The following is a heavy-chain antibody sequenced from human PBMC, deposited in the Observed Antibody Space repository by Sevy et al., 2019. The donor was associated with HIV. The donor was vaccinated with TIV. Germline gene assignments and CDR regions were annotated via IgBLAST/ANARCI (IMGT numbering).Heavy chain of an antibody. J-gene: IGHJ4*02. CDR2: IGVYNGNS. CDR1: GFSFSSYG. Sequence: ASVKVSCKASGFSFSSYGFTWVRQAPGQGLAWMGWIGVYNGNSNSAQRLQGRVTLTTDTSTSTVYMELSGLKSDDTAVYYCARVPTYYYGSSTYFDYWGQGTPVTVSS. V-gene: IGHV1-18*01. D-gene: IGHD3-10*01. CDR3: ARVPTYYYGSSTYFDY.